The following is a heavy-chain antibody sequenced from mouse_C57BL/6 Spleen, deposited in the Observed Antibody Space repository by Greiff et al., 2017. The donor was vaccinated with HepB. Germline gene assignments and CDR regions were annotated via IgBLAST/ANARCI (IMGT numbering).Heavy chain of an antibody. D-gene: IGHD2-3*01. J-gene: IGHJ2*01. CDR1: GYAFCSSW. CDR2: IYPGDGDT. Sequence: QVQLQQSGPELVKPGASVKISCKASGYAFCSSWMNWVKQRPGKGLEWIGRIYPGDGDTNYNGMFKGKAALTADKASSTAYMQLSSLTSEDSAVYFCARQGFYEFYYFDYWGQGTTLTVSS. CDR3: ARQGFYEFYYFDY. V-gene: IGHV1-82*01.